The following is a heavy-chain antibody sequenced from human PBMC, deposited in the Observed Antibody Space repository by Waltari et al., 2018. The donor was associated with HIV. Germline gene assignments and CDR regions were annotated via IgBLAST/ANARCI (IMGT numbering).Heavy chain of an antibody. CDR2: INPNSGGT. CDR1: GYTFTGYY. Sequence: ASGYTFTGYYLHWVRQAPGQGLEWMGRINPNSGGTNYAQKFQARVTMTRDTSIGAAYMELSSLRPNDTAVYYCARVTTVTGDSYFYYGMDVWGQGTTVTVSS. D-gene: IGHD4-17*01. CDR3: ARVTTVTGDSYFYYGMDV. V-gene: IGHV1-2*06. J-gene: IGHJ6*02.